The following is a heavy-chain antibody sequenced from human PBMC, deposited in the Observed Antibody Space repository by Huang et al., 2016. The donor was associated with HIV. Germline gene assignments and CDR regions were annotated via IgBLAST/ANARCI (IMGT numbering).Heavy chain of an antibody. CDR2: SNTSIEKS. Sequence: QVRLVQSGSELKKPGASVKISCKTSGYMFASYTILGVRQSPGKGVDGIGWSNTSIEKSAAAPAFTGRCLLSFDTSINMAYLEINGLESQDTAVYFCGRGGGGGSWQTPLVWLNPWGQGTLISVSS. CDR3: GRGGGGGSWQTPLVWLNP. CDR1: GYMFASYT. D-gene: IGHD2-15*01. J-gene: IGHJ5*02. V-gene: IGHV7-4-1*04.